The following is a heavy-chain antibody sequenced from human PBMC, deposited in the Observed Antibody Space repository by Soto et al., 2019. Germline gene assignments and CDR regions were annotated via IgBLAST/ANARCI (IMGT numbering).Heavy chain of an antibody. D-gene: IGHD4-17*01. CDR2: INPDGSRT. V-gene: IGHV3-74*01. CDR3: ARVAVTTYYFDY. CDR1: GFTFSSYW. J-gene: IGHJ4*02. Sequence: EVQLVESGGDLVQPGGSLRLSCAASGFTFSSYWMHWVRQAPGKGLVWVSRINPDGSRTSYADSVKGRFTISRDNAKNTLYLQRNSLGAEDTAVYYCARVAVTTYYFDYWGQGTLVTVSS.